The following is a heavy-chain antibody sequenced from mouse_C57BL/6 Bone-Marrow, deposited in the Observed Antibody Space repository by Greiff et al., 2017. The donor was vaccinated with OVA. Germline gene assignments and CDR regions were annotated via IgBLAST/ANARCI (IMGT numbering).Heavy chain of an antibody. D-gene: IGHD1-1*01. J-gene: IGHJ1*03. Sequence: QVQLKESGADLARPGASVKMSCKASGYTFTSYTMHWVKQRPGQGLEWIGYINPSSGYTKYNQKFKDKATLTADKSSSTAYMQLSSLTSEDSAVYYCAGFITTVVANWYFDVWGTGTTVTVSS. CDR3: AGFITTVVANWYFDV. CDR2: INPSSGYT. CDR1: GYTFTSYT. V-gene: IGHV1-4*01.